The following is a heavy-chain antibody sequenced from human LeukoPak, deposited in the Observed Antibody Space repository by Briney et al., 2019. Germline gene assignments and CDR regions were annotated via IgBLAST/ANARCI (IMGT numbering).Heavy chain of an antibody. Sequence: ASVKVSCKASGYTFTNYAVNWVRQAPGQRLEWMGWINAGNGNTKYSQKFQDRVTITRDASASTAYMELSSLRSEDTAVYYCAREEIAARIFDYWGQGTLVTVSS. V-gene: IGHV1-3*01. J-gene: IGHJ4*02. CDR1: GYTFTNYA. CDR2: INAGNGNT. D-gene: IGHD6-6*01. CDR3: AREEIAARIFDY.